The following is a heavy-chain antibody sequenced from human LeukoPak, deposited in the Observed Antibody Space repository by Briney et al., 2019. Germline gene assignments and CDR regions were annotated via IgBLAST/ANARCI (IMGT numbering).Heavy chain of an antibody. CDR3: ARAGGDSSGWYRSAYYYYMDV. CDR1: GGSISSSSYY. V-gene: IGHV4-61*05. D-gene: IGHD6-19*01. CDR2: IYYSGST. Sequence: SETLSLTCTVSGGSISSSSYYWGWIRQPPGKGLEWIGYIYYSGSTNYNPSLKSRVTISVDTSKNQFSLKLSSVTAADTAVYYCARAGGDSSGWYRSAYYYYMDVWGKGTTVTVSS. J-gene: IGHJ6*03.